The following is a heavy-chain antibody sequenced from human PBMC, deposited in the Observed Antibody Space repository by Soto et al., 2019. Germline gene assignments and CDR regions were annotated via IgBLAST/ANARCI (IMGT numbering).Heavy chain of an antibody. V-gene: IGHV4-59*08. CDR1: GGTISSWY. D-gene: IGHD1-26*01. J-gene: IGHJ4*02. Sequence: QVQLQESGPGLVKPSETLSLTCTVSGGTISSWYWSWIRQPPGKGLEWIGYIYYSGSTNCHPSLKSRVTISVDTSKNQFSLQLSSVTAADTAVYYCARRYGSAIDYWGQGTLVTVSS. CDR3: ARRYGSAIDY. CDR2: IYYSGST.